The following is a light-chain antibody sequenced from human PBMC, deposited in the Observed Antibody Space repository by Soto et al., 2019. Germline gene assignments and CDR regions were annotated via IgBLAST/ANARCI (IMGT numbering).Light chain of an antibody. J-gene: IGKJ3*01. V-gene: IGKV3-15*01. Sequence: EIVMTQSPATLSVSPGERATLSCRASQSVSSNLAWYQQKPGQAPRLLIYGASTRATGIPARFSGSGSGTVFTPTISSLQSEDFAVYYCQQYNNWPPATFGPGTKVDIK. CDR1: QSVSSN. CDR3: QQYNNWPPAT. CDR2: GAS.